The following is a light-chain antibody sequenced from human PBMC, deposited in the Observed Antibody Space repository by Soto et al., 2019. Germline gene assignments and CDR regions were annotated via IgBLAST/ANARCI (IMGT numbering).Light chain of an antibody. CDR1: QSVSSRS. CDR3: QQRSNWPWT. Sequence: IVLTQSPGTLSLSPCERATLSFSASQSVSSRSLAWYQQKPGQAPKLLIYDASNRATGIPARFSGSGSGTDFTLTISSLEPEDFAVYYCQQRSNWPWTFGQGTKVDI. CDR2: DAS. V-gene: IGKV3D-20*02. J-gene: IGKJ1*01.